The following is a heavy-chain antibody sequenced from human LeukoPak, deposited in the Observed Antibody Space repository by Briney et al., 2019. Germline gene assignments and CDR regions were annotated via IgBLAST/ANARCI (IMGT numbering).Heavy chain of an antibody. CDR3: VRGRYCSSTSCYIDY. V-gene: IGHV3-23*01. CDR2: ISGSGDST. Sequence: GGSLRLSCAASGFSFSNYAMGWVRQAPGKGREWGSSISGSGDSTYYADSVKGRFTISRDNAKNTLYLQMNSLRAEDTAVYYCVRGRYCSSTSCYIDYWGQGTLVTVSS. J-gene: IGHJ4*02. CDR1: GFSFSNYA. D-gene: IGHD2-2*02.